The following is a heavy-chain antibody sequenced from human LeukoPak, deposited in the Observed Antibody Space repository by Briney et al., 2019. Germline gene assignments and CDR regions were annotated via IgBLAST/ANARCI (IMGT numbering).Heavy chain of an antibody. CDR1: GGSISSYY. CDR2: IYYSGST. D-gene: IGHD3-3*01. V-gene: IGHV4-59*01. CDR3: ARAFVNDFWSGYPFHYGMDV. Sequence: SETLSLTCTVSGGSISSYYWSWIRQPPGKGLEWLGYIYYSGSTNYNPSLKGRVTISVDTSKNQFSLKLSSVTAADTAVYYCARAFVNDFWSGYPFHYGMDVWGQGTTVTVSS. J-gene: IGHJ6*02.